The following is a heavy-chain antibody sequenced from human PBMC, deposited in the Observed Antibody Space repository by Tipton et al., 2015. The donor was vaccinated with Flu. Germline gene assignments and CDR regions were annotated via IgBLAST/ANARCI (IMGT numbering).Heavy chain of an antibody. CDR1: GGSISSGSYY. CDR3: ARDRIVNGFWTGYERYGMDV. Sequence: TLSLTCTVSGGSISSGSYYWSWIRQPAGKGLEWIGNIHYSGKTYYNMPLKSRVTISVDTSNNQFSLKLTSVTAADTGLYYCARDRIVNGFWTGYERYGMDVWGQGTTVTVSS. D-gene: IGHD3/OR15-3a*01. V-gene: IGHV4-61*10. CDR2: IHYSGKT. J-gene: IGHJ6*02.